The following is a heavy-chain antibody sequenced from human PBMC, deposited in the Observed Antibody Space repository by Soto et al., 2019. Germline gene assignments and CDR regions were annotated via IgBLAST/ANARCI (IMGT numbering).Heavy chain of an antibody. V-gene: IGHV3-30-3*01. J-gene: IGHJ5*02. D-gene: IGHD3-16*01. CDR2: IAYDGSNK. Sequence: QVQLVESGGGVVQPGGSLRLSCAASGFSISRSAMHWVRQAPGKGLEWVAVIAYDGSNKWYGDSAKGRFTTSRDNSKNTLYLQMSSLSGEDTAVYYCARDLQAGDDYVNWFAPWGQGTLVTVSS. CDR1: GFSISRSA. CDR3: ARDLQAGDDYVNWFAP.